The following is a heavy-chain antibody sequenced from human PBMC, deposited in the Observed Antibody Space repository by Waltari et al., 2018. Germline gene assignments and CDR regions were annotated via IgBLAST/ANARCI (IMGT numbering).Heavy chain of an antibody. CDR3: ARAPRPMTTVTRYNDLDYYHYMDV. J-gene: IGHJ6*03. Sequence: QVQLQESGPGLVRPSETLSLTCTVSGASMSRYFWSWIRQPAGKGLEWIGRIYRDGSTNYNPSLKSRVTMSLDTSNNQFSLKLSSVTAADTAVYYCARAPRPMTTVTRYNDLDYYHYMDVWGKGTTVTVSS. CDR2: IYRDGST. D-gene: IGHD4-17*01. CDR1: GASMSRYF. V-gene: IGHV4-4*07.